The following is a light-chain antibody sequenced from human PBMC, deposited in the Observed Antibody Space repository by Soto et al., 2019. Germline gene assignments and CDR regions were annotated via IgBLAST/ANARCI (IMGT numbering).Light chain of an antibody. V-gene: IGKV3-11*01. Sequence: EIVLTQSPATLSLSPGERATLSCRASQSVTTYLAWYRQKPGQAPRLLIYDTSNRATGIPARFSGSGSETDFTLTISSLEPEDFAVYYCQQRSSLPITFGQGTRLEIK. CDR1: QSVTTY. CDR3: QQRSSLPIT. CDR2: DTS. J-gene: IGKJ5*01.